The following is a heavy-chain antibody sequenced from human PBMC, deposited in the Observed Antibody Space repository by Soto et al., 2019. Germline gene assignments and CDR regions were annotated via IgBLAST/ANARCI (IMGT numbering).Heavy chain of an antibody. CDR2: IYSGGST. J-gene: IGHJ6*02. CDR3: PRDQMVYAILRHYYYGMDV. Sequence: PEGSLRLSFSASGFTVSSNYLSWVRQAPGKVLEWASAIYSGGSTYYADYVKGRFTIPGDNSTNRLYLQMHSLRAADSAAYSCPRDQMVYAILRHYYYGMDVWGQGTTVTVSS. D-gene: IGHD2-8*01. V-gene: IGHV3-53*01. CDR1: GFTVSSNY.